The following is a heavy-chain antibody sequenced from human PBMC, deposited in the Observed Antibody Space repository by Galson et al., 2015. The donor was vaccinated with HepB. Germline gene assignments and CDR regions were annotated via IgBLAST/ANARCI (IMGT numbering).Heavy chain of an antibody. CDR2: ISSSGNTI. D-gene: IGHD1-1*01. CDR3: ARADYNWNDLLFRHGLDY. CDR1: GFTFSDYY. J-gene: IGHJ4*02. Sequence: SLRLSCAASGFTFSDYYMNWIRQAPGKGLEWVSYISSSGNTIYYADSVRGRFTISRDNAKNSLFLQINSLRAEDTAVYYCARADYNWNDLLFRHGLDYWGQGTLVTVSS. V-gene: IGHV3-11*01.